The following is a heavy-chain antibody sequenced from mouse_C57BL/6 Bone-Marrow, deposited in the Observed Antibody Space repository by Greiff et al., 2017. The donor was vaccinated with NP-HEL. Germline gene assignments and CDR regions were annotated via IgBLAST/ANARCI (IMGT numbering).Heavy chain of an antibody. V-gene: IGHV14-4*01. Sequence: EVKLMESGAELVRPGASVKLSCTASGFNIKDDYMHWVKQRPEQGLEWIGWIDPENGDTEYASKFQGKATITADTSSNTAYLQLSSLTSVDTAVYYCTTDYDEAYWGQGTLVTVSA. CDR3: TTDYDEAY. D-gene: IGHD2-4*01. J-gene: IGHJ3*01. CDR2: IDPENGDT. CDR1: GFNIKDDY.